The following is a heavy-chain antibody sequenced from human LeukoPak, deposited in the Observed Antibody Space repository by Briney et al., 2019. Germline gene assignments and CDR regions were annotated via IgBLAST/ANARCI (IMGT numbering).Heavy chain of an antibody. J-gene: IGHJ3*02. CDR2: IHASGPT. V-gene: IGHV4-4*09. Sequence: SETLSLTCTVSGGSISTYYWSWIRRPPGKGLEWIAYIHASGPTNYNPSLKSRVTMSVDTSKNQFSLKLSSVTAADTAVYYCARSYPFSDAFDIWGQGTMVTVSS. CDR3: ARSYPFSDAFDI. CDR1: GGSISTYY.